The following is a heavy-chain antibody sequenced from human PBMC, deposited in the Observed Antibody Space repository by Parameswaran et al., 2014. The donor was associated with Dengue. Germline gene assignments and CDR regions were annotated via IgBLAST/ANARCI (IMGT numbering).Heavy chain of an antibody. J-gene: IGHJ3*02. CDR2: IYYSGST. Sequence: WIRQPPGKGLEWIGSIYYSGSTYYNPSLKSRVTISVDTSKNQFSLKLSSVTAADTAVYYCARPGGYDSGAFDIRGQGTMVTVSS. V-gene: IGHV4-39*01. D-gene: IGHD5-12*01. CDR3: ARPGGYDSGAFDI.